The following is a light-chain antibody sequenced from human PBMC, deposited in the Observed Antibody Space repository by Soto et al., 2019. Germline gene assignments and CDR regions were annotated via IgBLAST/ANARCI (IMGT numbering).Light chain of an antibody. CDR2: VAS. J-gene: IGKJ1*01. Sequence: DIQMTQSPSSLSASVGDRVTITCRASQSISIYLNWYQQKPGKAPNLLIAVASNLQSGVPPRFSGSGSGTEFTLTISSLQPEDLATYYCQQSYITPPTFGQGTKVEI. V-gene: IGKV1-39*01. CDR3: QQSYITPPT. CDR1: QSISIY.